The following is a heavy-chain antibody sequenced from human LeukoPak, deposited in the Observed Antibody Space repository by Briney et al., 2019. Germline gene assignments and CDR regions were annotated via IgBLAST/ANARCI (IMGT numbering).Heavy chain of an antibody. Sequence: LSLTCAVYGGSFSGYYMSWIRQAPGKGLEWVSYISSSGSTIYYADSVKGRFTISRDNAKNSLYLQMNSLRAEDTAVYYCARDNGVGAFDYWGQGTLVTVSS. V-gene: IGHV3-11*01. D-gene: IGHD1-26*01. CDR3: ARDNGVGAFDY. J-gene: IGHJ4*02. CDR1: GGSFSGYY. CDR2: ISSSGSTI.